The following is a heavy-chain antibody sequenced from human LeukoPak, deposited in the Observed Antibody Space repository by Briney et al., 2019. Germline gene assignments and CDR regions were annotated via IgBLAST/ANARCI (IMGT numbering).Heavy chain of an antibody. D-gene: IGHD6-13*01. CDR1: GGSISSSSYF. J-gene: IGHJ5*02. V-gene: IGHV4-39*07. CDR3: ARAYSSSWYFNWFDP. CDR2: IYNSGST. Sequence: SETLSLTCTVSGGSISSSSYFWGWIRQPPGKGLEWIGTIYNSGSTYYNASLESRVTISVDTSKNQFSLKLSSVTAADTAVYYCARAYSSSWYFNWFDPWGQGTLVTVSS.